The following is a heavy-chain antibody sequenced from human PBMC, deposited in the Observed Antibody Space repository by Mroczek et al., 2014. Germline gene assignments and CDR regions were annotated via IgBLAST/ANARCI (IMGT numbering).Heavy chain of an antibody. D-gene: IGHD3-3*01. CDR2: ISHDGSNK. CDR1: GFTFSSYA. CDR3: ARDQYDFWSGYLGY. J-gene: IGHJ4*02. V-gene: IGHV3-30-3*01. Sequence: ESGGGVVQPGRSLRLSCAASGFTFSSYAMHWVRQAPGKGLEWVAVISHDGSNKYYADSVKGRFTISRDNSKNTLYLQMNSLRAEDTAVYYCARDQYDFWSGYLGYWGQGTLVTVSS.